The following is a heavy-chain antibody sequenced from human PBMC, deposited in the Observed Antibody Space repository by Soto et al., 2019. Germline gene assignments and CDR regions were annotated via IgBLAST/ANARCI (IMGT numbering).Heavy chain of an antibody. CDR1: GFTFSSYGMTFSSYA. V-gene: IGHV3-23*01. CDR2: ISGSGDST. Sequence: GESLKISCAASGFTFSSYGMTFSSYAMSWVRQAPGKGLEWVSTISGSGDSTYYADSVKGRFTISRDNSKNTLFLQMNSLEPEDTAVYYCTRDNERYSFDYWSQGTQVTVSS. J-gene: IGHJ4*02. D-gene: IGHD2-8*01. CDR3: TRDNERYSFDY.